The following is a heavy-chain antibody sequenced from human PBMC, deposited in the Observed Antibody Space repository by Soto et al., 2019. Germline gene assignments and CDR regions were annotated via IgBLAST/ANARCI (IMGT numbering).Heavy chain of an antibody. CDR2: IYYSGST. Sequence: PSETLSLTCTVSGGSISSYYWSWIRQPPGKGLEWIGYIYYSGSTNYNPSLKSRVTISVDTSKNQFSLKLSSVTAADTAVYYCARHGMTTVTTFFDYWGQGNLVTVS. V-gene: IGHV4-59*08. CDR1: GGSISSYY. J-gene: IGHJ4*02. D-gene: IGHD4-17*01. CDR3: ARHGMTTVTTFFDY.